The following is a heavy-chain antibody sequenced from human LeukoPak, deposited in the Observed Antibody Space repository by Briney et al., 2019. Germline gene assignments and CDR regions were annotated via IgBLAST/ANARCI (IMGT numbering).Heavy chain of an antibody. CDR3: ARDRTDCSSTSCYVDLGYYFDY. CDR2: INPNSGGT. CDR1: GYTFTGYY. Sequence: GASVKVSCKASGYTFTGYYMHWVRQAPGQGLEWMGWINPNSGGTNYAQKFQGRVTMTRDTSISTAYMELSRLRSDDTAGYYCARDRTDCSSTSCYVDLGYYFDYWGQGTLVTVSS. V-gene: IGHV1-2*02. J-gene: IGHJ4*02. D-gene: IGHD2-2*01.